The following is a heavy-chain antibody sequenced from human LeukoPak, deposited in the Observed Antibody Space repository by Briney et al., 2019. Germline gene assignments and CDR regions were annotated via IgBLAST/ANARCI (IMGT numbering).Heavy chain of an antibody. CDR3: VRDRRHGDEGFGDH. J-gene: IGHJ4*02. V-gene: IGHV1-2*02. Sequence: ASVRVSCKASGYTFTAYFLHWVRQAPGQGLEWMGLINTKSGGTKYAPRFQGRLTMTRDTSMNTAYVEVTGLTYDDTAVYFCVRDRRHGDEGFGDHWGQGTLVAVSS. D-gene: IGHD3-10*01. CDR2: INTKSGGT. CDR1: GYTFTAYF.